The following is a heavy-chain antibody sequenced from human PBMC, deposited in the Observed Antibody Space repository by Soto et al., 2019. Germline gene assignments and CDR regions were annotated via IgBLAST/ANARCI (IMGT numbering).Heavy chain of an antibody. CDR3: ARMRYYGDYERGEAFQPFIDY. Sequence: GSGPTLVNPTQTLTLTCTFSGFSLSTSGMCVSWIRQPPGKALEWLARIDWDDDKYYSTSLKTRLTISKDTSKHQVVLTMTNMDPVDTATYYCARMRYYGDYERGEAFQPFIDYWGQGTLVTVSS. D-gene: IGHD4-17*01. CDR2: IDWDDDK. J-gene: IGHJ4*02. CDR1: GFSLSTSGMC. V-gene: IGHV2-70*11.